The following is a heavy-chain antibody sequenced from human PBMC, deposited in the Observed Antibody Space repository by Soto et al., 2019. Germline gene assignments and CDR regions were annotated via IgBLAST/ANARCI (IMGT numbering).Heavy chain of an antibody. CDR2: IKQDGSAK. V-gene: IGHV3-7*01. CDR1: GFALRTHW. CDR3: ARDDGYRGFDC. D-gene: IGHD6-25*01. Sequence: EAQLVGSGGSLVQPGASLRLSCAASGFALRTHWMSWVRQTPGKGLEWVANIKQDGSAKFYVDSVRGRFTISRDNANNSLYLQLNSLRAEDTAVYYCARDDGYRGFDCWGQGSLVTVSS. J-gene: IGHJ4*02.